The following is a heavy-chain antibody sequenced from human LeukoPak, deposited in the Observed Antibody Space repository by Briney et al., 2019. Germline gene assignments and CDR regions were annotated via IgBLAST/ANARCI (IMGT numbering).Heavy chain of an antibody. CDR2: IYASGST. CDR1: GGSISSYY. Sequence: SDTLSLTCTVSGGSISSYYWSWIRQPAGKGLEWIGRIYASGSTNYNPSLKSRLTMSVDTSKNQFSLKLSSVTAADTAVYYCARRRAARPFDYWGQGTLVTVSS. D-gene: IGHD6-6*01. V-gene: IGHV4-4*07. J-gene: IGHJ4*02. CDR3: ARRRAARPFDY.